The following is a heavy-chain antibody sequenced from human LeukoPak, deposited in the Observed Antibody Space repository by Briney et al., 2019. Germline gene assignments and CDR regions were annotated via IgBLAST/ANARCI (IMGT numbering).Heavy chain of an antibody. CDR2: IGHGGST. CDR3: VRVPEGDSRPCDF. Sequence: SETLALTCAVYGGSFSGYYWTFVRQTPGKGLEWIGDIGHGGSTNYHQSLKSRVSISIDTSKKQFDLRLSSVTAADTAVYYCVRVPEGDSRPCDFWGQGTLVTVSS. CDR1: GGSFSGYY. D-gene: IGHD2-21*01. V-gene: IGHV4-34*01. J-gene: IGHJ4*02.